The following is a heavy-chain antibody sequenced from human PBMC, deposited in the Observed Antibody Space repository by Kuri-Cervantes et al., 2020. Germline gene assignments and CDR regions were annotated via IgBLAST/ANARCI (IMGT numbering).Heavy chain of an antibody. CDR1: GGSISSYY. CDR3: ARHYYYGSGSYRPVFSVYYFDY. J-gene: IGHJ4*02. D-gene: IGHD3-10*01. CDR2: IYYSGST. Sequence: SETLSLTCSVSGGSISSYYWGWIRQPPGKGLEWIGSIYYSGSTYYNPSLKSRVTISVDTSKNQFSLKLSSVTAADTAVYYCARHYYYGSGSYRPVFSVYYFDYWGQGTLVTVSS. V-gene: IGHV4-39*01.